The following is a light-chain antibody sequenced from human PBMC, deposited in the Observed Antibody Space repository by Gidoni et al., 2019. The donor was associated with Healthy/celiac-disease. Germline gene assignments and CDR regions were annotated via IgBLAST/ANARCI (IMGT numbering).Light chain of an antibody. CDR1: QGISSY. Sequence: DIQLTQSPSFLSASVGDRVTITCRASQGISSYLAWYQQKPGKAPKLLIYAASTLQSGVPSRFSGSGSGTEFTLTISSLQPEDFATYYCQQLNSYPLDYTFGQGTKLEIK. CDR2: AAS. J-gene: IGKJ2*01. V-gene: IGKV1-9*01. CDR3: QQLNSYPLDYT.